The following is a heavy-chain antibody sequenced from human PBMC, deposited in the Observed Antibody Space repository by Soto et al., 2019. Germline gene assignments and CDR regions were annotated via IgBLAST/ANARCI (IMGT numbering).Heavy chain of an antibody. CDR3: AGLVVRLRYSRFDH. CDR2: IYYSGST. CDR1: GGSISSYY. Sequence: QVQLQESRPGLVKPSETLSLTCTVSGGSISSYYWSWIRQPPGKVLEWMGYIYYSGSTNYNHSLESRVAIAVDTSKNQIALKVRSVSAADTAVYYGAGLVVRLRYSRFDHWGQGTLDTVSS. V-gene: IGHV4-59*08. D-gene: IGHD3-10*01. J-gene: IGHJ5*02.